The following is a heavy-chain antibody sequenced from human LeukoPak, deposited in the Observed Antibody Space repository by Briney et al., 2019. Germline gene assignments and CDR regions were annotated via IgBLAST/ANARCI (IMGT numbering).Heavy chain of an antibody. D-gene: IGHD2-2*01. J-gene: IGHJ6*02. CDR1: GGSLGSSSYY. V-gene: IGHV4-39*01. Sequence: SQTLSLTCTVSGGSLGSSSYYWVWIRQPPGKGLAWIGTISYSGNTYHNPSLKSRVTISVDTSKNQFSLKLRSVTAADTAVYYCARRYCSSVSCYEVYWGQGTTVTVSS. CDR2: ISYSGNT. CDR3: ARRYCSSVSCYEVY.